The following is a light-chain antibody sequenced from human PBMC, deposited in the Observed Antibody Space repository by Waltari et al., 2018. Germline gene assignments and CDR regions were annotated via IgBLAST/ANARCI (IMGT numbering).Light chain of an antibody. CDR1: QSISST. V-gene: IGKV3-20*01. Sequence: EIVLTQSTGTLCLSPGERANLSCRASQSISSTLVWYQQKPGQAPTLLIYAASTRATGIPDRFSGSGSGTDFTLTISRLEPEDFAVYYCQHYLRLPVTFGQGTKVEIK. J-gene: IGKJ1*01. CDR2: AAS. CDR3: QHYLRLPVT.